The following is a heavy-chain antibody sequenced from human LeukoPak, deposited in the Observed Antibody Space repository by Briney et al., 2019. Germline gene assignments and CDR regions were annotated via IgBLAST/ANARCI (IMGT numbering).Heavy chain of an antibody. CDR2: ISSSSSYI. CDR3: AKWELLLLGAFDI. V-gene: IGHV3-21*01. Sequence: GGSLRLSCAASGFTFSSYSMNWIRQAPGKGLEWVSSISSSSSYIYYADSVKGRFTISRDNAKNSLYLQMNSLRAEDTAVYYCAKWELLLLGAFDIWGQGTMVTVSS. D-gene: IGHD1-26*01. CDR1: GFTFSSYS. J-gene: IGHJ3*02.